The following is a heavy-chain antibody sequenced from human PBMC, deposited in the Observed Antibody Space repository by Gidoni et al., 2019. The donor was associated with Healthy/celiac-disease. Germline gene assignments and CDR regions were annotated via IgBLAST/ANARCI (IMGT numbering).Heavy chain of an antibody. D-gene: IGHD3-22*01. CDR3: ARDLEYYDDSSGRLGNYYYSAMDV. J-gene: IGHJ6*02. CDR2: MSYDGSNK. Sequence: HWVRPAPGKGLEWVAVMSYDGSNKYYADSVKCGCTISRDNSKNTLYLQMNSLRAEDTAVYYCARDLEYYDDSSGRLGNYYYSAMDVWGQGTTVTVSS. V-gene: IGHV3-30-3*01.